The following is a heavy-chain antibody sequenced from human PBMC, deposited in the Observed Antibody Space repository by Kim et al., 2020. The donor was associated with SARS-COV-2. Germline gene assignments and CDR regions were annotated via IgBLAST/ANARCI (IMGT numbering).Heavy chain of an antibody. J-gene: IGHJ3*02. V-gene: IGHV4-31*03. CDR3: ARVEGITIFGVVIIGAFDI. Sequence: SETLSLTCTVSGGSISSGGYYWSWIRQHPGKGLEWIGYIYYSVSTYYNPSLKSRVTISVDTSKNQFSLKLSSVTAADTAVYYCARVEGITIFGVVIIGAFDIWGQGTMVTVSS. CDR1: GGSISSGGYY. CDR2: IYYSVST. D-gene: IGHD3-3*01.